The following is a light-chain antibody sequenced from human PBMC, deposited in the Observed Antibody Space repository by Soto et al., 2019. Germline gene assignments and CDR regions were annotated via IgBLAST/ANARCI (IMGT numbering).Light chain of an antibody. CDR2: GAS. Sequence: DIQMTQSPSSLSASVGDRVIITCRASQTIGIYLNWYQQKPGKAPNLLISGASSLQSEVSSRFSGSESGTDFTLTISSLQPEDFATYFCQHTYNTPYTFGQGTKLQIK. V-gene: IGKV1-39*01. CDR1: QTIGIY. J-gene: IGKJ2*01. CDR3: QHTYNTPYT.